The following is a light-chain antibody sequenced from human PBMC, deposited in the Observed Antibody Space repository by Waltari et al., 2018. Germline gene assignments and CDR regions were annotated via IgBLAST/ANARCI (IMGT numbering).Light chain of an antibody. CDR1: QSVSSY. CDR3: QQRSNWPAVYT. V-gene: IGKV3-11*01. Sequence: EIVLTQSPAPLSLSPGERATLSCRASQSVSSYLAWYQQKPGQAPRLIIYDASNRAAGTPARFSGCGSGTDFTLTSSSLEPEDFAVYYCQQRSNWPAVYTFGQGTKLEI. CDR2: DAS. J-gene: IGKJ2*01.